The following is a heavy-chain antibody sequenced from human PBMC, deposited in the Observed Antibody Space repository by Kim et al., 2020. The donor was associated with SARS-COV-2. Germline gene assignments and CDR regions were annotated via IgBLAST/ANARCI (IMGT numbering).Heavy chain of an antibody. Sequence: SETLSLTCTVSGGSISSGGYYWSWIRQHPGKGLEWIGYIYYSGSTYYNPSLKSRVTISVDTSKNQFSLKLSSVTAADTAVYYCARDRGAAAGVSGFDYWGQGTLVTVSS. D-gene: IGHD6-13*01. J-gene: IGHJ4*02. CDR1: GGSISSGGYY. CDR3: ARDRGAAAGVSGFDY. V-gene: IGHV4-31*03. CDR2: IYYSGST.